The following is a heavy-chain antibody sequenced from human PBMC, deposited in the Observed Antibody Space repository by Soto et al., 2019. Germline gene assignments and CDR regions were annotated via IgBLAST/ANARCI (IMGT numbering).Heavy chain of an antibody. CDR3: ARDGYCSSTSCYYYYGMDV. CDR1: GGTFSSYA. D-gene: IGHD2-2*01. J-gene: IGHJ6*02. CDR2: IIPIFGTA. V-gene: IGHV1-69*13. Sequence: SVKVSCKASGGTFSSYAISWVRQAPGQGLEWMGGIIPIFGTANYAQKFQGRVTITADESTSTAYMELSSLRSEDTAVYYCARDGYCSSTSCYYYYGMDVWGQGTTVTVS.